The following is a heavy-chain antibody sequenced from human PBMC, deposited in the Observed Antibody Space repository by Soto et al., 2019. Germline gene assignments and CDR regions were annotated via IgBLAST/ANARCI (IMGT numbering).Heavy chain of an antibody. V-gene: IGHV3-11*06. Sequence: QVHLVESGGGLVKPGGSLRLSCAASGFRFGDSYMSWIRQAPGKGLEWVSYISGGSSYTNYADSAEGRFTTSRDNAKGLMFLQMNSPRADDTAVYYCAKTIVAASGYYFDHWGQGNMVTVSS. CDR2: ISGGSSYT. J-gene: IGHJ4*02. D-gene: IGHD2-21*01. CDR1: GFRFGDSY. CDR3: AKTIVAASGYYFDH.